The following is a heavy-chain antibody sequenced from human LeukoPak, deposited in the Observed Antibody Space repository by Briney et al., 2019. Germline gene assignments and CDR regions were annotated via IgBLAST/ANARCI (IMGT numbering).Heavy chain of an antibody. J-gene: IGHJ6*03. D-gene: IGHD5-12*01. CDR2: INHSGST. CDR3: ARGGYDFWYYYYDMDV. Sequence: SETLSLTCAVYGGSFSDYYWSWIRQPPGKGLEWIGEINHSGSTNYNPSLKSRVTISVDTSKNQFSLKLSSVTAADTAVYYCARGGYDFWYYYYDMDVWGKGTTVTVSS. CDR1: GGSFSDYY. V-gene: IGHV4-34*01.